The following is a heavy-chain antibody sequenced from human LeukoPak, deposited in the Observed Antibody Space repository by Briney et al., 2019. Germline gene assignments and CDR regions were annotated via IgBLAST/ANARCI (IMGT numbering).Heavy chain of an antibody. CDR1: GGSFSGYY. V-gene: IGHV4-34*01. J-gene: IGHJ4*02. D-gene: IGHD5-24*01. CDR3: ARYGMATIQFFDY. Sequence: SETLSLTCAVYGGSFSGYYWSWIRQPPGKGLEWIGEINHSGSTNYNPSLKSRVTISLDTSKNQCSLKLSSVTAADTAVYYCARYGMATIQFFDYWGQGTLFTVSS. CDR2: INHSGST.